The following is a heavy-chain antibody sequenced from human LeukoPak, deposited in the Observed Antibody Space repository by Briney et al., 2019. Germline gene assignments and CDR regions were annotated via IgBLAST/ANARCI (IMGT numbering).Heavy chain of an antibody. D-gene: IGHD3-22*01. CDR1: GGSIRSGNYY. V-gene: IGHV4-61*02. J-gene: IGHJ4*02. CDR3: AAMIGYFDY. CDR2: MYTSGST. Sequence: SETLSLTCAVSGGSIRSGNYYWRWIRQPAGKRLEWIARMYTSGSTNYNPSLKSRVTISADTSKNQFSLKLTSVTAADTAVYYCAAMIGYFDYWGQGILVTVSS.